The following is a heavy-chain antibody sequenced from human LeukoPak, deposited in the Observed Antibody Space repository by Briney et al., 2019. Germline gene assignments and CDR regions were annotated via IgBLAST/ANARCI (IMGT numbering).Heavy chain of an antibody. CDR3: ARDLYCSGGSCYSSLDY. CDR2: ISGSGGGT. D-gene: IGHD2-15*01. J-gene: IGHJ4*02. Sequence: GGSLRLSCAASGFTFSSHAMNWVRQAPGKGLEWVSAISGSGGGTYYADSAKGRFTISRDNSKNMLYLQMNSLRAEDTAVYYCARDLYCSGGSCYSSLDYWGQGTLVTVSS. CDR1: GFTFSSHA. V-gene: IGHV3-23*01.